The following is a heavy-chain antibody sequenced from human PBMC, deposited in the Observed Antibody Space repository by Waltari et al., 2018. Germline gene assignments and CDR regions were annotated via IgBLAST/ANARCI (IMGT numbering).Heavy chain of an antibody. J-gene: IGHJ3*02. CDR1: GFTFSSYA. V-gene: IGHV3-23*03. Sequence: EVQLLESGGDLVQPGGSLRLSCAASGFTFSSYAMSWVRQAPGKGLEWVSVIYSGGSTYYADSVKGRFTISRDNSKNTLYLQMNSLRAEDTAVYYCAKDQPYCGGDCYNDVFDIWGQGTMVTVSS. CDR3: AKDQPYCGGDCYNDVFDI. D-gene: IGHD2-21*01. CDR2: IYSGGST.